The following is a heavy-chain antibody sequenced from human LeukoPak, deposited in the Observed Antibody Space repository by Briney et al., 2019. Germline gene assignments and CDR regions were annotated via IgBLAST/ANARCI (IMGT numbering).Heavy chain of an antibody. Sequence: GGSLRLSCAASGFTFSDYYMSWIRQAPGKGLEWVSYISSSGSTIYYAYSVKCRFTISRDNAKNSLYLQMNRLSDEDTAVYYCARKFSSSWYNWFDPWGQGTLVTVSS. J-gene: IGHJ5*02. D-gene: IGHD6-13*01. CDR3: ARKFSSSWYNWFDP. V-gene: IGHV3-11*01. CDR2: ISSSGSTI. CDR1: GFTFSDYY.